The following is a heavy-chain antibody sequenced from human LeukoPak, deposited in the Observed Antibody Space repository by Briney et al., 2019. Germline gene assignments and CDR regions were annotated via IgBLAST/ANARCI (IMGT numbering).Heavy chain of an antibody. V-gene: IGHV1-46*01. Sequence: ASVKVSCKASGYTFPSYFMHWVRQAPGQGLEWMGIINPTGGSTTYAQKFQGRVTMTRDTSTSTVYMELSSLRSDDTAVYYCARRDSSGYRNWFDPWGQGTLVTVSS. CDR3: ARRDSSGYRNWFDP. D-gene: IGHD3-22*01. CDR2: INPTGGST. J-gene: IGHJ5*02. CDR1: GYTFPSYF.